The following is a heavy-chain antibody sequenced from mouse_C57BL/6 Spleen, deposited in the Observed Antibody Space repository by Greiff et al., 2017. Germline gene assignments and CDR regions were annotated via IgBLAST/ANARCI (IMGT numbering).Heavy chain of an antibody. J-gene: IGHJ3*01. D-gene: IGHD2-2*01. Sequence: QVQLQQPGAELVKPGASVKLSCKASGYTFTSYCMHWVKQRPGQGLEWIGMIHPNSGSTNYNEKFKSKATLTVDKSSSTAYMQLSSLTSEDSAVYDGARGMVTTWEQHFAYWGQGTLVTVSA. CDR2: IHPNSGST. CDR3: ARGMVTTWEQHFAY. V-gene: IGHV1-64*01. CDR1: GYTFTSYC.